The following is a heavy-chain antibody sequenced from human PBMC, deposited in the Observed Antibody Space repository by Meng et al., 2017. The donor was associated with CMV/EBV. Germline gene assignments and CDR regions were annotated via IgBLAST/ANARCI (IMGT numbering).Heavy chain of an antibody. CDR1: GGTFSSYA. Sequence: SVKVSCKASGGTFSSYAISWVRQAPGQGLEWMGGIIPIFGTANYAQKFQGRVTITTDESISTAYMELSSLRSEDTAVYYCAAIYSGSYYYYYGMDVWGQGTTVTVSS. J-gene: IGHJ6*02. D-gene: IGHD1-26*01. CDR2: IIPIFGTA. CDR3: AAIYSGSYYYYYGMDV. V-gene: IGHV1-69*05.